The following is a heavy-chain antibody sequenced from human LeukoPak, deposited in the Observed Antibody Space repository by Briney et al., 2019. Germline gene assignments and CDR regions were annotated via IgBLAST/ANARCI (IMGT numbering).Heavy chain of an antibody. V-gene: IGHV3-21*01. D-gene: IGHD3-10*01. CDR2: ISSSSSYI. CDR3: ARDRWFGELLPFDY. Sequence: GGSLRLSCAASGFTFSSYSMNWVRQAPGKGLEWVSSISSSSSYIYYADSVKGRFTISRDNAKNSLYLQMNSLRVEDTAVYYCARDRWFGELLPFDYWGQGTLVTVSS. CDR1: GFTFSSYS. J-gene: IGHJ4*02.